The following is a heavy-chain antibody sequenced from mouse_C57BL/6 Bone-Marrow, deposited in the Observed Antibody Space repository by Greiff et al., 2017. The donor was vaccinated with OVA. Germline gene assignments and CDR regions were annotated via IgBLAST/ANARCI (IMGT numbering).Heavy chain of an antibody. Sequence: VQLQQSGAELARPGASVKLSCKASGYTFTSYGISWVKQRTGQGLEWIGEIYPRSGNTYYNEKFKGKATLTADKSSSTAYMELRSLTSEDSAVYFCARKDCGPFAYWGQGTLVTVSA. CDR2: IYPRSGNT. J-gene: IGHJ3*01. CDR3: ARKDCGPFAY. V-gene: IGHV1-81*01. CDR1: GYTFTSYG.